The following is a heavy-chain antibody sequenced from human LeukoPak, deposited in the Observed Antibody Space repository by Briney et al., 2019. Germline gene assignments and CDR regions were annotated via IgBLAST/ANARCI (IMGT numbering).Heavy chain of an antibody. Sequence: GESLKISCKGSGYSFTSYWIGWVRPMPGKGLEWMGIIYPGDSDTRYSPSFQGQVTISADKYISTAYLQWSSLQASDTAMYYCARHSWGPIYYFDYWGQGTLVTVSS. CDR3: ARHSWGPIYYFDY. J-gene: IGHJ4*02. CDR1: GYSFTSYW. V-gene: IGHV5-51*01. D-gene: IGHD3-16*01. CDR2: IYPGDSDT.